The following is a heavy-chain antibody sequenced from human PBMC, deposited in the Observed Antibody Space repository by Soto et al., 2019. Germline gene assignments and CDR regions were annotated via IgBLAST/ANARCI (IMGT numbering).Heavy chain of an antibody. D-gene: IGHD2-2*01. CDR2: INPNSGGT. V-gene: IGHV1-2*04. Sequence: ASVKVSCKASGYTFTGYYVHWVRQAPGQGLEWMGWINPNSGGTNCAQKFQGWVTMTRDTSISTAYMELSRLRSDDTAVYYCARDAHIVVVPAAIRRGDWFDPWGQGTLVTVSS. CDR1: GYTFTGYY. CDR3: ARDAHIVVVPAAIRRGDWFDP. J-gene: IGHJ5*02.